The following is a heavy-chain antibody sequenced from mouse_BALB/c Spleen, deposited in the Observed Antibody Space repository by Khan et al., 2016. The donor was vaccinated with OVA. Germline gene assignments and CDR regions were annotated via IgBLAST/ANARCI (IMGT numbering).Heavy chain of an antibody. J-gene: IGHJ4*01. Sequence: VQLQQSGPELVKPGASVKISCKTSGYTFTEYTLHWMKQSHGKSLEWIGVINPKNGVTSYNQKFKGKATLTVDKSSSTAYMEFRSLTSEDSAVYYWARDAGRYWGQGTSVTVSS. CDR3: ARDAGRY. D-gene: IGHD3-3*01. CDR1: GYTFTEYT. CDR2: INPKNGVT. V-gene: IGHV1-18*01.